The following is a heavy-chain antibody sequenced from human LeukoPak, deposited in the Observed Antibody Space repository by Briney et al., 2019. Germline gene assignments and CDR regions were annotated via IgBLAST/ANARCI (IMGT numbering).Heavy chain of an antibody. J-gene: IGHJ6*03. V-gene: IGHV4-39*01. CDR1: GGSISSSSYY. CDR2: IYYSGST. CDR3: ARYDDYYYYMDV. D-gene: IGHD3-16*01. Sequence: SETLSLTCTVSGGSISSSSYYWGWIRQPPGKGLEWIGSIYYSGSTYYNPSLKSRVTISVDTSKNQFSLKLSSVTAADTAGYYCARYDDYYYYMDVWGKGTTVTISS.